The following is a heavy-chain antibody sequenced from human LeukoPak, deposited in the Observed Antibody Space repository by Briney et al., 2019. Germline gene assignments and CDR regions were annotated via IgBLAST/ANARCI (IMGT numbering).Heavy chain of an antibody. V-gene: IGHV3-23*01. Sequence: GGSLRLSCAASGFTFSSYAMSWVRQAPGKGLEWVSAISGSGGSTYYADSVKGRFTISRDNSKNALYLQMNSLRAEDTAVYYCAKPQSSPYGVIEGSYFDYWGQGTLVTVSS. CDR2: ISGSGGST. D-gene: IGHD3-10*01. J-gene: IGHJ4*02. CDR3: AKPQSSPYGVIEGSYFDY. CDR1: GFTFSSYA.